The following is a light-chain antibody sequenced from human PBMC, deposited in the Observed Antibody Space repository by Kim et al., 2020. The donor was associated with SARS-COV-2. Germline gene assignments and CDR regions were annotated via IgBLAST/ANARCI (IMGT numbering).Light chain of an antibody. Sequence: SYELTQPPSVSVSPGQTASITCSGDRLGHKYVCWYRHKPGQSPEVVIYQDTQRPSGIPERFSGSNSGNTATLTISGTQDVDEADYYCQVWDSTTTVFSGG. CDR1: RLGHKY. CDR3: QVWDSTTTV. J-gene: IGLJ2*01. V-gene: IGLV3-1*01. CDR2: QDT.